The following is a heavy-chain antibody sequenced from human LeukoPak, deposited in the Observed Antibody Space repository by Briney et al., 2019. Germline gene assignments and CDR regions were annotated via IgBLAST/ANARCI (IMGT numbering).Heavy chain of an antibody. CDR3: ARGGDAMVRRLPGAFDI. D-gene: IGHD3-10*01. CDR1: GGTFSSYA. Sequence: GASVKVSCKASGGTFSSYAISWVRQAPGQGLEWMGWINPNSGGTNYAQKFQGWVTMTRDTSISTAYMELSRLRSDDTAVYYCARGGDAMVRRLPGAFDIWGQGTMVTVSS. V-gene: IGHV1-2*04. CDR2: INPNSGGT. J-gene: IGHJ3*02.